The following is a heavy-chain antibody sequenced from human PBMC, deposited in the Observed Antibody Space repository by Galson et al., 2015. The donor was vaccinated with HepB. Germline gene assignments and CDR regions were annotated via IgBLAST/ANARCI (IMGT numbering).Heavy chain of an antibody. CDR3: AAWFGGRAAS. D-gene: IGHD3-10*01. V-gene: IGHV3-72*01. CDR1: GFTFSDHY. J-gene: IGHJ5*02. Sequence: SLRLSCAASGFTFSDHYMDWVRQAPGKGLEWVGRTKNKANSYTTEYAASVQGRFTISRDNSKNSLYLQMNSLKTEDTAVYYCAAWFGGRAASWGQGTLVTVSS. CDR2: TKNKANSYTT.